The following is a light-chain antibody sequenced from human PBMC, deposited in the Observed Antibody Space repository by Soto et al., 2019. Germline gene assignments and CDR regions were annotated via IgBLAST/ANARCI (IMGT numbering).Light chain of an antibody. CDR2: ATS. CDR1: HRVRSY. J-gene: IGKJ4*01. V-gene: IGKV3-15*01. Sequence: EIVMRKSPATLSVSPGERATLSCRASHRVRSYLAWYQQKPGQAPRLLIFATSTRATGIPARFSGSGSGTEFTLTISSLQSEDFAVYYCQQYNNWPLTFGGGTKVDIK. CDR3: QQYNNWPLT.